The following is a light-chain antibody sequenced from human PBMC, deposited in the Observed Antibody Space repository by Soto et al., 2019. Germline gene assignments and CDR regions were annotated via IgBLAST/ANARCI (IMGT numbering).Light chain of an antibody. V-gene: IGLV2-14*01. CDR3: SSYTSSSTLVV. CDR1: SSDVGGYNY. J-gene: IGLJ1*01. CDR2: DVS. Sequence: SALTQPASVSGSPGQAITISCTGISSDVGGYNYVSWYQQHPGKAPKLMIYDVSNRPSGVSNRFSGSKSGNTASLTISGLQAEDEADYYCSSYTSSSTLVVFGTGTKVTVL.